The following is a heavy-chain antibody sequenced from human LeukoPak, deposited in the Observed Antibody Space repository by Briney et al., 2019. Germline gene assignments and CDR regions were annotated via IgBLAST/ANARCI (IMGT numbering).Heavy chain of an antibody. J-gene: IGHJ6*04. CDR1: GYTFTSYD. Sequence: ASVKVSCKASGYTFTSYDINWVRQATGQGLEWMGWMNPNSGNTGYAQKFQGRVTMTRNTSISTAYMELSSLRAEDTAVYYCANMNIVATIPDVWGKGTTVTVSS. CDR3: ANMNIVATIPDV. CDR2: MNPNSGNT. V-gene: IGHV1-8*01. D-gene: IGHD5-12*01.